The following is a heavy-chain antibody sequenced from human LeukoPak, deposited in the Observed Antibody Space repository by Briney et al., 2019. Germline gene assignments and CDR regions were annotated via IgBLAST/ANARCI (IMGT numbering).Heavy chain of an antibody. CDR3: AREHSSSWDQFDY. CDR2: INPNSGGT. V-gene: IGHV1-2*02. CDR1: GYTFTGYY. J-gene: IGHJ4*02. D-gene: IGHD6-13*01. Sequence: ASVKVSCRASGYTFTGYYMHWVRQAPGQGLEWMGWINPNSGGTNYAQKFQGRVTMTRDTSISTAYMELSRLRSDDTAVYYCAREHSSSWDQFDYWGQGTLVTVSS.